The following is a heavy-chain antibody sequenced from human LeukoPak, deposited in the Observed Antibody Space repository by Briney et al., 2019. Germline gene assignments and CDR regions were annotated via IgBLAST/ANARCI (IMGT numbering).Heavy chain of an antibody. CDR3: ARGRSITLLRGVAMSDGFDI. CDR2: TDTSGNYI. V-gene: IGHV3-21*06. J-gene: IGHJ3*02. CDR1: GFTFSDYG. D-gene: IGHD3-10*01. Sequence: KTGGSLRLSCEASGFTFSDYGMNWVRQAPGKGLEWVSFTDTSGNYIYYGDSVKGRFTISRDNARNLLFLQMNGLRAEDTAVYYCARGRSITLLRGVAMSDGFDIWGQGAMVAVSS.